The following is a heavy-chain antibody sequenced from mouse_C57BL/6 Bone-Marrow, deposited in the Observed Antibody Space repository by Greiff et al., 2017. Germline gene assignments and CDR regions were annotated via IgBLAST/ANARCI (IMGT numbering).Heavy chain of an antibody. V-gene: IGHV1-64*01. CDR1: GYTFTSYW. Sequence: QVQLQQSGAELVKPGASVKLSCKASGYTFTSYWMHWVKQRPGQGLEWIGMIHPNSGSTNYNEKFKSKATLNVDKSSSTAYMQLSSLTSEDSAVYYCADDGYYPFDYWGQGTTLTVSS. CDR2: IHPNSGST. D-gene: IGHD2-3*01. J-gene: IGHJ2*01. CDR3: ADDGYYPFDY.